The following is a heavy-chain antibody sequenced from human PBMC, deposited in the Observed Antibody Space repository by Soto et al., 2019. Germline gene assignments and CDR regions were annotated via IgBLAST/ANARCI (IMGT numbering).Heavy chain of an antibody. Sequence: PGGSLRVSCAAYRLTFISYAMSWVRQAPGKGLAWVSATSGSGGRTYYADSVKGRFNISRDNSKNTLYLQMNSLRAEDTAVYYCAKVPPNRGMDVWVQGT. CDR2: TSGSGGRT. V-gene: IGHV3-23*01. CDR3: AKVPPNRGMDV. CDR1: RLTFISYA. J-gene: IGHJ6*02.